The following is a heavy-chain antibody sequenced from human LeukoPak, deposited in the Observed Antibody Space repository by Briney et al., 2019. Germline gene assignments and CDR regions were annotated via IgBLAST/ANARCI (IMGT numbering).Heavy chain of an antibody. J-gene: IGHJ4*02. Sequence: ETVSLTCTVCGGSISSYYGSWIRQPPGRGREGIGYIYYSGSTNYNPSLKSRVTISVDTSNNQFSLKLSSVTAADTAVYYCARDPDYGSGSRTFDYWGQGTLVTVSS. CDR3: ARDPDYGSGSRTFDY. V-gene: IGHV4-59*12. D-gene: IGHD3-10*01. CDR2: IYYSGST. CDR1: GGSISSYY.